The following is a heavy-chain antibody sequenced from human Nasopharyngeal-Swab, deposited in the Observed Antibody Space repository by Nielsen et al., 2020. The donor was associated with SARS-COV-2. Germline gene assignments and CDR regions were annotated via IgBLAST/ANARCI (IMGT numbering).Heavy chain of an antibody. D-gene: IGHD6-19*01. CDR1: GFTFTNAW. CDR3: AKVELGSSAWSRVWGSDDY. J-gene: IGHJ4*02. CDR2: IKSKTDGGST. V-gene: IGHV3-15*01. Sequence: GESLKISCAASGFTFTNAWMSWVRQAPGKGLEWVGRIKSKTDGGSTDYAAPVKGRFTISRDDSKNTLYLQMNSLRAEDTAVYYCAKVELGSSAWSRVWGSDDYWGQGTLVTVSS.